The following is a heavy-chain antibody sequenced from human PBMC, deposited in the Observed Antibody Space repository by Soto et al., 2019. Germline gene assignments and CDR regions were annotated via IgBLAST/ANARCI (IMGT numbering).Heavy chain of an antibody. D-gene: IGHD6-19*01. V-gene: IGHV1-18*01. Sequence: VSVKVSCKASGYTFTSYGLSWVRQAPGQGLEWMGWIDAYNGKTNYAQKFQGRVTMTTDTSTSTAYMELRNMRSDDTAVYYCARHSRSGWQRGAFDIWGQGTMVTVSS. J-gene: IGHJ3*02. CDR3: ARHSRSGWQRGAFDI. CDR1: GYTFTSYG. CDR2: IDAYNGKT.